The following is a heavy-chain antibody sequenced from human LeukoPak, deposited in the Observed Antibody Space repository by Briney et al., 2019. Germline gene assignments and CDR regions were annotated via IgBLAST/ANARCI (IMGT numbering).Heavy chain of an antibody. D-gene: IGHD5-18*01. CDR1: GYTFTSYD. Sequence: ASVKVSCKASGYTFTSYDINWVRQATGQGLEWMGIINPSGGSTSYAQKFQGRVTMTRDTSTSTVYMELSSLRSEDTAVYYCAREIGPIQLHLWGSAFDSWGQGTLVTVSS. J-gene: IGHJ4*02. V-gene: IGHV1-46*01. CDR3: AREIGPIQLHLWGSAFDS. CDR2: INPSGGST.